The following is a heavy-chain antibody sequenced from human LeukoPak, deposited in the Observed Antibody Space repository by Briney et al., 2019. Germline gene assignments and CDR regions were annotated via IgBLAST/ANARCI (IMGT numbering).Heavy chain of an antibody. D-gene: IGHD3-10*01. CDR1: GYSFTSYW. J-gene: IGHJ3*02. CDR2: IYPGDSDT. CDR3: ARIPLDRYGSGSYAFDI. Sequence: GESLKISCKGSGYSFTSYWIGWVRQMPGKGLEWMGIIYPGDSDTRYSPFFQGQVTISANKSISTAYLQWSSLKASDTAMYYCARIPLDRYGSGSYAFDIWGQGTMVTVSS. V-gene: IGHV5-51*01.